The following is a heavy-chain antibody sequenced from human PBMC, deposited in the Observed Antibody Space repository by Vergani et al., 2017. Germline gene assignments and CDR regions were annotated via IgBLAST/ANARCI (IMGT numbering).Heavy chain of an antibody. CDR2: IYSGDST. J-gene: IGHJ4*02. V-gene: IGHV3-66*02. D-gene: IGHD3-22*01. Sequence: EVQLVESGGGLVQPGGSLRLSCAASGFTVSSNYMSWVRQAPGKGLEWVSVIYSGDSTYYADSVKGRFTISRDNFKNTLYLQMNSLRPEDTAVYYCASGGYYYDSSGYYLPNYWGQGTLVTVSS. CDR1: GFTVSSNY. CDR3: ASGGYYYDSSGYYLPNY.